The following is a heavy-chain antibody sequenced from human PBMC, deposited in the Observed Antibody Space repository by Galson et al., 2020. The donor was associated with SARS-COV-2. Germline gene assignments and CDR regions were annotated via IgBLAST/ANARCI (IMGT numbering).Heavy chain of an antibody. V-gene: IGHV1-69*13. J-gene: IGHJ6*02. Sequence: SVKVSCKASGGTFSSYAISWVRQAPGHGLEWMGGIIPIFGTANYAQKFQGRVTITADESTSTAYMELSSLRSEDTAVYYCARNSGNAAAGPYYYYGMDVWGQGTTVTVSS. D-gene: IGHD6-13*01. CDR2: IIPIFGTA. CDR1: GGTFSSYA. CDR3: ARNSGNAAAGPYYYYGMDV.